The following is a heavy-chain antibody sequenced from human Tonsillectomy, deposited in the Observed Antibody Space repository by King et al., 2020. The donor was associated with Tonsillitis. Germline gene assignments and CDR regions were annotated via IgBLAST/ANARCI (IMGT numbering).Heavy chain of an antibody. CDR3: AKLEEPYYYYYYMDV. Sequence: QVQLVESGGGVVQPGRSLRLSCAASGFTFSSFCMHWVRQAPGKGLEWVAVISYDGSNKYYADSVKGRFTISRDNSNNTLYLQMNILRAEDTAVYYCAKLEEPYYYYYYMDVWGKGTTVTVSS. CDR1: GFTFSSFC. J-gene: IGHJ6*03. V-gene: IGHV3-30*18. CDR2: ISYDGSNK. D-gene: IGHD1-14*01.